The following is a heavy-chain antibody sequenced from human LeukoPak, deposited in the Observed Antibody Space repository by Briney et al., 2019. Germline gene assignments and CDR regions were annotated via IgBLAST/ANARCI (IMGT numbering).Heavy chain of an antibody. J-gene: IGHJ4*02. Sequence: PGRSLRLSCAASGFTFSSYAMHWVRQAPGKGLEWVSAISGSGGSTYYADSVKGRFTISRDNSKNTLYLQMNSLRAEDTAVYYCAKAGYSSGLFRSTDYWGQGTLVTVSS. CDR1: GFTFSSYA. CDR2: ISGSGGST. V-gene: IGHV3-23*01. CDR3: AKAGYSSGLFRSTDY. D-gene: IGHD6-19*01.